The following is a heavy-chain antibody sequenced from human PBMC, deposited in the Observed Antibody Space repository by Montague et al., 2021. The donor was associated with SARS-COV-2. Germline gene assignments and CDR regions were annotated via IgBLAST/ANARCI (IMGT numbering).Heavy chain of an antibody. D-gene: IGHD4-11*01. CDR3: AASGRRGYRNPFHH. V-gene: IGHV4-31*03. CDR2: ISYSGST. J-gene: IGHJ4*02. Sequence: TLSLTCTVSGDSITSGGYFWNWIRQHPGKGLEYIGAISYSGSTYYKPSLTSRVLISMDTSKNAFSLSLHSVTAADTAVCFCAASGRRGYRNPFHHCGRGSLVTVSS. CDR1: GDSITSGGYF.